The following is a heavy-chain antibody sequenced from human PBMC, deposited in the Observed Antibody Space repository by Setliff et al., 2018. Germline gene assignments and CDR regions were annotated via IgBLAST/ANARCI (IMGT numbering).Heavy chain of an antibody. CDR2: IYHSGGT. D-gene: IGHD2-21*02. V-gene: IGHV4-59*02. CDR1: GGSVSSYY. CDR3: ARDLYCGGHCYQLFDS. Sequence: SETLSLTCTVSGGSVSSYYWSWIRQPPGKGLEWIGYIYHSGGTNYNPSLKSRVTISVDTSKNHFSLKLTSVTAADTAVYYCARDLYCGGHCYQLFDSWGQGTLVTVSS. J-gene: IGHJ4*02.